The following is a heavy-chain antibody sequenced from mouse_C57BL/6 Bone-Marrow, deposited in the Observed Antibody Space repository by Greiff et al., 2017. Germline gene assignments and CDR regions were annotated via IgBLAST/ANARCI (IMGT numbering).Heavy chain of an antibody. V-gene: IGHV1-81*01. CDR1: GYTFTSYG. D-gene: IGHD1-1*01. J-gene: IGHJ1*03. CDR3: ARWNYGNRYYWYFDV. Sequence: QVQLQQSGAELARPGASVKLSCKASGYTFTSYGISWVKQRTGQGLEWIGEIYPRSGNTYYNEKFKGKATLTANKSSSTAYMELRSLTSEDSAVYFCARWNYGNRYYWYFDVWGTGTTVTVSS. CDR2: IYPRSGNT.